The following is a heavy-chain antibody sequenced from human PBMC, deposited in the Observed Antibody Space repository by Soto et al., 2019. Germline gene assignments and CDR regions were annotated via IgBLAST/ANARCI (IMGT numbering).Heavy chain of an antibody. V-gene: IGHV1-69*13. J-gene: IGHJ6*02. Sequence: GASVKVPCKASGGAFSSYAISWVRQAPGQGLEWMGGIIPIFGTANYAQKFQGRVTITADESTSTAYMELSSLRSEDTAVYYCARDQYSSSSRDYYYYGMDVWGQGTTVTVSS. D-gene: IGHD6-6*01. CDR3: ARDQYSSSSRDYYYYGMDV. CDR1: GGAFSSYA. CDR2: IIPIFGTA.